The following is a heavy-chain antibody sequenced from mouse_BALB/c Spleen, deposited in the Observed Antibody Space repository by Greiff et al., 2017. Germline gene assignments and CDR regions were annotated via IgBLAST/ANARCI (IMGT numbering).Heavy chain of an antibody. J-gene: IGHJ2*01. D-gene: IGHD1-1*01. CDR2: ISYSGST. Sequence: EVQLQESGPGLVKPSQSLSLTCPVTGYSITSDYAWNWIRQFPGNKLEWMGYISYSGSTSYNPSLKSRISITRDTSKNQFFLQLNSVTTEDTATYDCARLHYGSSYLFDYWGQGTTLTV. V-gene: IGHV3-2*02. CDR3: ARLHYGSSYLFDY. CDR1: GYSITSDYA.